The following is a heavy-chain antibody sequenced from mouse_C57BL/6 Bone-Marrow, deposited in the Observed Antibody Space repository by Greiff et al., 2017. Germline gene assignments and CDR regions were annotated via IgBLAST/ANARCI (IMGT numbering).Heavy chain of an antibody. CDR1: GYTFTSYW. J-gene: IGHJ3*01. CDR2: IHPNSGST. V-gene: IGHV1-64*01. CDR3: AAYYSDYVAGFAY. Sequence: VQLQQPGAELVKPGASVKLSCKASGYTFTSYWMHWVKQRPGQGLEWIGMIHPNSGSTNYNEKFKSKATLTVDKSSRAAYMQLSSLTSGDSAVYYCAAYYSDYVAGFAYWGRGTRVTVSA. D-gene: IGHD2-5*01.